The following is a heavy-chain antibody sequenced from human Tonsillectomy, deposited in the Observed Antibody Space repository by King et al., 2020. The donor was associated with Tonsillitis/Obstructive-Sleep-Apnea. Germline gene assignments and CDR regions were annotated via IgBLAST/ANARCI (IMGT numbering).Heavy chain of an antibody. CDR2: IRSKGNSYAT. CDR3: TRRETMATSIAHAFDI. Sequence: VQLVESGGGLVQPGGSLKLSCAASGFTFSGSAMHWVRQASGKGLEWVGRIRSKGNSYATAYAASMKGRFTISRDDSKNTAYLQMNSLKTEDTAVYYCTRRETMATSIAHAFDIWGQGTLVTVSS. D-gene: IGHD5-24*01. V-gene: IGHV3-73*01. J-gene: IGHJ3*02. CDR1: GFTFSGSA.